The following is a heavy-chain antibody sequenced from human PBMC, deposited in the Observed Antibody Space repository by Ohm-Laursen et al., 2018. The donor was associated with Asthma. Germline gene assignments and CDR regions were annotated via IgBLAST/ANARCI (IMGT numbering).Heavy chain of an antibody. CDR2: ISYHGSNQ. D-gene: IGHD5-24*01. J-gene: IGHJ4*02. CDR1: GFAFSTYG. Sequence: SLRLSCSASGFAFSTYGMHWVRQAPGKGLEWVAVISYHGSNQFYTNSVKGRFTISRDNSKNTLYLQMNSLRAEDTAVYYCAKALYGYNSPYYFDYWGQGTLVTVSS. V-gene: IGHV3-30*18. CDR3: AKALYGYNSPYYFDY.